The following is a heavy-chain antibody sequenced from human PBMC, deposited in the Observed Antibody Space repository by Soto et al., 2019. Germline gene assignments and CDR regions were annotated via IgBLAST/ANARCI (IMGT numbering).Heavy chain of an antibody. CDR3: ARDLIVVVPAARPYYYGMDV. Sequence: EASVKVSCKASGYTFTGYYMHWVRQAPGQGLEWMGWINPNSGGTNYAQKFQGRVTMTRDTSISTAYMELSRLRSDDTAVYYCARDLIVVVPAARPYYYGMDVWGQGTTVTVSS. CDR1: GYTFTGYY. CDR2: INPNSGGT. V-gene: IGHV1-2*02. J-gene: IGHJ6*02. D-gene: IGHD2-2*01.